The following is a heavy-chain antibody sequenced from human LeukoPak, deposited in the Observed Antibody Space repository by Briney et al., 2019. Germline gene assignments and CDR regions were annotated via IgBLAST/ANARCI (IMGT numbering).Heavy chain of an antibody. CDR1: GYTFTGYY. CDR2: TNPNSGGT. J-gene: IGHJ4*02. Sequence: GASVKVSCKASGYTFTGYYMHWVRQAPGQGLEWMGWTNPNSGGTNYAQKFQGRVTMTRDTSISTAYMELSRLRSDDTAVYYGARLNWAIYFDYWGQGTLVTVSS. CDR3: ARLNWAIYFDY. D-gene: IGHD7-27*01. V-gene: IGHV1-2*02.